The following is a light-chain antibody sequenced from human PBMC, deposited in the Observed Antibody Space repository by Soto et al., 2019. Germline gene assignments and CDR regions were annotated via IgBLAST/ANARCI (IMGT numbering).Light chain of an antibody. Sequence: EVVLTQSPATLSLSPGERATLSCRANQSVSANYLAWYQQKPGQAPRLLIYGASSRATGIPDRFSGSGSGTDFTLTTSSLEPEYFAVFYCHQYGSSPFTFGPGTKVDIK. J-gene: IGKJ3*01. CDR2: GAS. V-gene: IGKV3-20*01. CDR3: HQYGSSPFT. CDR1: QSVSANY.